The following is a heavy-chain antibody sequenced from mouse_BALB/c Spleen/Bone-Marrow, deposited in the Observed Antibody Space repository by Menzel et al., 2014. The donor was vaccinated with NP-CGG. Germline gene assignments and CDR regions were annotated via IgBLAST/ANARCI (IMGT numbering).Heavy chain of an antibody. Sequence: VKLVESGPGLVQPSQSLSITCTVSGFSLTNYGEHWVRQSPGKGLEWLGVICSGGSTDYNAAFISRLTISKVNSKSQVFFKMNSLQANDTAIDYCGKKPSIGTIGYWGQGTTLTVSS. D-gene: IGHD2-14*01. CDR2: ICSGGST. J-gene: IGHJ2*01. V-gene: IGHV2-2*02. CDR1: GFSLTNYG. CDR3: GKKPSIGTIGY.